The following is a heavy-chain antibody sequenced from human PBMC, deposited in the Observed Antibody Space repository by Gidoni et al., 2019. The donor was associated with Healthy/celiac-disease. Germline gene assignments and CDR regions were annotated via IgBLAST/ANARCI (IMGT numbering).Heavy chain of an antibody. Sequence: QVQLVQSGAEVKKPGSSVKVSCKASGGTFSRYATSWVRQAPGQGLEWMGRIIPILGIANYAQKFQGRVTITADKSTSTVYMELSSLRSEDTAVYYCARSTFIAVAGTKAGYFDYWGQGTLVTVSS. V-gene: IGHV1-69*04. CDR3: ARSTFIAVAGTKAGYFDY. CDR2: IIPILGIA. J-gene: IGHJ4*02. CDR1: GGTFSRYA. D-gene: IGHD6-19*01.